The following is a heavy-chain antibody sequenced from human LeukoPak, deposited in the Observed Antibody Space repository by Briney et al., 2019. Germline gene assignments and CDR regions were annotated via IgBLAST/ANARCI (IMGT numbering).Heavy chain of an antibody. Sequence: PGRSLRLSWAASGFTFSSYGMHWVRQAPGKGLEWVAVIWYGGSNKYYADSVKGRFTISRDNSKNTLYLQMNSLRAEDTAVYYCGIGKLVRFGYYYYGMDVWGQGTTVTVSS. J-gene: IGHJ6*02. V-gene: IGHV3-33*08. CDR2: IWYGGSNK. CDR1: GFTFSSYG. CDR3: GIGKLVRFGYYYYGMDV. D-gene: IGHD6-13*01.